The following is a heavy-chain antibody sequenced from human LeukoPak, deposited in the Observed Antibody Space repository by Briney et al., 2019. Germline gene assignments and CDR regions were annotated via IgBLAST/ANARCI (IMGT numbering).Heavy chain of an antibody. V-gene: IGHV3-64*01. CDR2: ISSNGGST. J-gene: IGHJ4*02. CDR3: ARLYSSGWYYFDY. D-gene: IGHD6-19*01. CDR1: GFTFSSYA. Sequence: GGCLRLSCAASGFTFSSYAMHWVRQAPGKGLEYVSAISSNGGSTYYANSVKGRFTISRDNSKNTLYLQMGSLRAEDMAVYYCARLYSSGWYYFDYWGQGTLVTVSS.